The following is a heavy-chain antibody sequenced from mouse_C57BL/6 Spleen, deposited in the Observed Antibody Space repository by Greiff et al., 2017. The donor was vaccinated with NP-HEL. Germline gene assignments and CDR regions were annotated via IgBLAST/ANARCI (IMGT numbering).Heavy chain of an antibody. CDR1: GYTITDYE. CDR3: TRDGTTVVADY. CDR2: IDPETGGT. Sequence: VQLQESGAELVRPGASVTLSCKASGYTITDYEMHWVKQTPVHGLEWIGAIDPETGGTAYNQKFKGKAILTADKSSSTAYMELRSLTSEDSAVYYCTRDGTTVVADYWGQGTSVTVSS. V-gene: IGHV1-15*01. D-gene: IGHD1-1*01. J-gene: IGHJ4*01.